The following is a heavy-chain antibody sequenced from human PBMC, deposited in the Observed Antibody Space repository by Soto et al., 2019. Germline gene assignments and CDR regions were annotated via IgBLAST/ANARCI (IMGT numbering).Heavy chain of an antibody. CDR2: INAYNGNT. D-gene: IGHD3-22*01. Sequence: AASVKVSCKASGYTFISYGINWVRQAPGQGLEWMGWINAYNGNTNYAQKLQGRVTMTTDTSTSTAYMELRSLRSDDTAVYYCARDGPYYYDSSGYYSQEKDYWGQGTLVTVSS. V-gene: IGHV1-18*01. J-gene: IGHJ4*02. CDR1: GYTFISYG. CDR3: ARDGPYYYDSSGYYSQEKDY.